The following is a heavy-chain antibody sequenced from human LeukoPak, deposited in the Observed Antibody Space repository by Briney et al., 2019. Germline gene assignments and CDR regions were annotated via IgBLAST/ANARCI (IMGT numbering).Heavy chain of an antibody. Sequence: KPSETLSLTCTVSGGSISSYYWSWIRHPPGKGLGWGGYIYYSGSTNYNPPLKSRVTISVDTSKNQFSLKLSFVTAADTAVYYCARSGQQLSPATCFDPWGQGTLVTVSS. J-gene: IGHJ5*02. CDR1: GGSISSYY. CDR3: ARSGQQLSPATCFDP. V-gene: IGHV4-59*01. CDR2: IYYSGST. D-gene: IGHD6-13*01.